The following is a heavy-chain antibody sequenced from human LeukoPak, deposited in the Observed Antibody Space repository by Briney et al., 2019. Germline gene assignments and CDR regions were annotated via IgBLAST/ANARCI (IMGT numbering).Heavy chain of an antibody. J-gene: IGHJ5*02. CDR3: ARADSSGYYT. V-gene: IGHV3-48*03. CDR1: GFTFSSYE. D-gene: IGHD3-22*01. CDR2: ICSSGSTI. Sequence: PGGSLRLSCAASGFTFSSYEMNWVRQAPGKGLEWVSYICSSGSTIYYADSVKGRFTISRDNAKNSLYLQMNSLRAEDTAVYYCARADSSGYYTWGQGTLVTVSS.